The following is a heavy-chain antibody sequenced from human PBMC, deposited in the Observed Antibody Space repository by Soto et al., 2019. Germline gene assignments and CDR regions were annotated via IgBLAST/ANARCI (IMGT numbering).Heavy chain of an antibody. V-gene: IGHV1-8*01. D-gene: IGHD3-3*01. J-gene: IGHJ6*02. CDR1: GYSFTRHD. Sequence: QVQLVQSGAEVKKPGASVKVSCKASGYSFTRHDINWVRQAPGQGLEWMGWINPSSGNTGYAKRFLGRLTLTTDTSTSTAYMELSGLKSEDTAIYYCARECILFSGGIVFYGMDVWGQGTTVTVPS. CDR3: ARECILFSGGIVFYGMDV. CDR2: INPSSGNT.